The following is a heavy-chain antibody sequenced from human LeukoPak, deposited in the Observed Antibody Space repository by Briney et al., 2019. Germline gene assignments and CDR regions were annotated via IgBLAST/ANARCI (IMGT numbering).Heavy chain of an antibody. J-gene: IGHJ4*02. Sequence: GASVKLSCKASGATFSSYAISWVRQAPGPGLEWMGGIIPIVGTANYAQKFQGRVTITADKSTSTAYMELRSLRTDDTAVYYCSSTVTRYFDYWGRRTLVTVSS. CDR3: SSTVTRYFDY. V-gene: IGHV1-69*06. CDR1: GATFSSYA. D-gene: IGHD4-17*01. CDR2: IIPIVGTA.